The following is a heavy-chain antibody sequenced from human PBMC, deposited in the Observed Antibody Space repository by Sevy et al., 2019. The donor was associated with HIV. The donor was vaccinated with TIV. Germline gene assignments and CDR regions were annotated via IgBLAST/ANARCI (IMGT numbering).Heavy chain of an antibody. CDR3: ARVYYYDSSGLDY. CDR2: ISSSGSTI. J-gene: IGHJ4*02. CDR1: GFTFSDYY. V-gene: IGHV3-11*01. D-gene: IGHD3-22*01. Sequence: GGSLRLSCAASGFTFSDYYMSWIRQAPGKGLEWVSYISSSGSTIYYADSLKGRFTISRDNAKNSLYLQMNSLGAEDTAVYYCARVYYYDSSGLDYWGQGTLVTVSS.